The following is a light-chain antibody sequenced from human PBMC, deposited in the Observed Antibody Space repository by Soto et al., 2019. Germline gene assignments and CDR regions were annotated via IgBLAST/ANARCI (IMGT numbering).Light chain of an antibody. CDR3: QQYNNWPPIT. CDR1: QTSGSN. CDR2: ASS. J-gene: IGKJ5*01. V-gene: IGKV3D-15*01. Sequence: EIVLTQSPGTLSLSPGERATLSCKTSQTSGSNFLAWYQHKPGQAPRLLIYASSNRATGIPDRFSGSGSGTEFTLTVSSLQSEDFAVYYCQQYNNWPPITFGQGTRREIK.